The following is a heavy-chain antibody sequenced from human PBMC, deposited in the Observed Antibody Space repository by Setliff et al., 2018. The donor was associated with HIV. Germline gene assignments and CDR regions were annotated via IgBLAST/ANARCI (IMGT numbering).Heavy chain of an antibody. CDR1: GGSISSYY. V-gene: IGHV4-59*12. D-gene: IGHD3-3*01. J-gene: IGHJ4*02. Sequence: PSETLSLTCTVSGGSISSYYWSWIRQPPGKGLEWIGYIYYSGSTNYNPSLKSRVTISVDTSKNQFSLKLSSVTAADTAVYYCARGGLGVVTSFDSWGPGTLVTVSS. CDR3: ARGGLGVVTSFDS. CDR2: IYYSGST.